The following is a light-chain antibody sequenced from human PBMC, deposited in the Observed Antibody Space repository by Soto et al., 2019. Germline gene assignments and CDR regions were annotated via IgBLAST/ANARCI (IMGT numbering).Light chain of an antibody. CDR2: DAS. Sequence: DIQMTQSPSTLSASLGDRVTITCRASQSISSWLAWYRQKPGKAPKLPIYDASSLESGVPSRFSGSGSGTEFTLTISSLQPDDFATYYCQHYNSYSEAFGQGTKVDI. J-gene: IGKJ1*01. CDR1: QSISSW. CDR3: QHYNSYSEA. V-gene: IGKV1-5*01.